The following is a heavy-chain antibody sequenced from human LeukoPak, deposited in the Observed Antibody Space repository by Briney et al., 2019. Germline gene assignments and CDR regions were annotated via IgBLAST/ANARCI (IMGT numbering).Heavy chain of an antibody. Sequence: GESLKISCKGSGYSFTSYWISWVRQMPGKGLEWMGRIDPSDSYTNYSPSFQGHVTISADKSISTAYLQWSSLKASDTAMYYCARLRGYYYGSGSYVDVWVKGTTVTVSS. CDR1: GYSFTSYW. D-gene: IGHD3-10*01. J-gene: IGHJ6*04. V-gene: IGHV5-10-1*01. CDR3: ARLRGYYYGSGSYVDV. CDR2: IDPSDSYT.